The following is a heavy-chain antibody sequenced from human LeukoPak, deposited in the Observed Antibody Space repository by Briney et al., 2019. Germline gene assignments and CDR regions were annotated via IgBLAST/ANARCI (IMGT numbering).Heavy chain of an antibody. CDR2: IYSGGTT. Sequence: GGSLRLSCAASGFTVSSNYMNWVRQVPGKGLEWVSIIYSGGTTYYAESVKGRFTISRDNSKNTLYLQMNSLRAEDTAVYYCARVLWNGDYPRFDYWGQGTLVTVSS. J-gene: IGHJ4*02. D-gene: IGHD4-17*01. CDR1: GFTVSSNY. CDR3: ARVLWNGDYPRFDY. V-gene: IGHV3-53*01.